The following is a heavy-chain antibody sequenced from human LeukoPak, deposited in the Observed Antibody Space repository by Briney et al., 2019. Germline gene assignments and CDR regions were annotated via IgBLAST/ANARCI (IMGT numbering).Heavy chain of an antibody. Sequence: ASVKVSCKASGYTFTNNDINWVRHAPGQGLEWMGWMNPNSGNTGFAQKFQGRVTITRNTFISTAYMDLSSLRSEDTAVYYCARCRGYYDSSGTYSYYFDYWGQGTLVTVSS. J-gene: IGHJ4*02. D-gene: IGHD3-22*01. CDR2: MNPNSGNT. CDR3: ARCRGYYDSSGTYSYYFDY. CDR1: GYTFTNND. V-gene: IGHV1-8*02.